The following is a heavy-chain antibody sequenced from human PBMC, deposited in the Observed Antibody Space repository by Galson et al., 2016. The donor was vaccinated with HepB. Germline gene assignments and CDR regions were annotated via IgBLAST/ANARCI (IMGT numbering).Heavy chain of an antibody. CDR1: GFFFSSHW. CDR3: VTDVVGYTLDY. V-gene: IGHV3-7*01. Sequence: SLRLSCATSGFFFSSHWMTWVRQAPGKGLEWVANIKEDGSEKHNVDSVKGRFTISRDYAKNTLYLQMNSLRAEDTALYYRVTDVVGYTLDYWGQGTLVTVSS. CDR2: IKEDGSEK. J-gene: IGHJ4*02. D-gene: IGHD2-8*02.